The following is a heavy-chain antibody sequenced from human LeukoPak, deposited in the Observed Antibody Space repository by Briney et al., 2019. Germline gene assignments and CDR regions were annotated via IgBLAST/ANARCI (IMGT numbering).Heavy chain of an antibody. CDR2: IKSKTDGGTT. CDR3: TTHTAYNYFDY. V-gene: IGHV3-15*01. J-gene: IGHJ4*02. CDR1: GFTFSNAW. Sequence: GGSLRLSCAASGFTFSNAWMSWVRQAPGKGLEWVGRIKSKTDGGTTDYAAPVKGRFTTSRDDSKNTLYLQMNSLKTEDTAVYYCTTHTAYNYFDYWGQGTLVTVSS. D-gene: IGHD5-18*01.